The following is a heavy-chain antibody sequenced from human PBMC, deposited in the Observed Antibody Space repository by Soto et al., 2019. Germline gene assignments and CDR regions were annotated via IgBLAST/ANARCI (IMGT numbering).Heavy chain of an antibody. CDR2: IYYSGST. V-gene: IGHV4-30-4*01. CDR1: GGSISSGDYY. CDR3: ARGGYDYVWGSYRPFDY. D-gene: IGHD3-16*02. J-gene: IGHJ4*02. Sequence: LSLTCTVSGGSISSGDYYWSWIRQPPGKGLEWIGYIYYSGSTYYNPSLKSRVTISVDTSKNQFSLKLSSVTAADTAVYYCARGGYDYVWGSYRPFDYWGQGTLVTVSS.